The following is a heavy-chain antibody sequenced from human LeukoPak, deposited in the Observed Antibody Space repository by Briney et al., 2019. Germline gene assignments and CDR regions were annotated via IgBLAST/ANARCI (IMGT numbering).Heavy chain of an antibody. CDR3: ASLDPFDY. J-gene: IGHJ4*01. CDR2: INSDGTKT. V-gene: IGHV3-74*01. CDR1: GFTFRSYE. Sequence: GGSLRLSCAASGFTFRSYEMHWVRLTPGKGLTWVSRINSDGTKTDYADSVKGRFTISRDNGKNTLYLQMNSLRAEDTAIYYCASLDPFDYWGHGTLVTVSS.